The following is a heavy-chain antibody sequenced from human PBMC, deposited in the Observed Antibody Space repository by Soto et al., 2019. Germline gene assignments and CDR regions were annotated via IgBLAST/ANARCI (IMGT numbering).Heavy chain of an antibody. V-gene: IGHV3-23*01. CDR1: GFTFSSYA. J-gene: IGHJ6*03. Sequence: PGGSLRLSCAASGFTFSSYAMSWVRQAPGKGLEWVSAISGSGGSTYYADSVKGRFTISRDNSKNTLYLQMNSLRAEDTAVYYCAKCRHGPPSSYMDVWGKGTTVTVSS. CDR2: ISGSGGST. D-gene: IGHD2-15*01. CDR3: AKCRHGPPSSYMDV.